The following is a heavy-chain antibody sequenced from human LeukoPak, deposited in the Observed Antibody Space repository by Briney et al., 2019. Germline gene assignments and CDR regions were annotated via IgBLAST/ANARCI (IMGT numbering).Heavy chain of an antibody. V-gene: IGHV3-23*01. J-gene: IGHJ4*02. CDR1: GFTFNSFA. D-gene: IGHD3-16*02. CDR3: AKSLGVGGYTRYKGFDQ. Sequence: GGSLRLSFPAPGFTFNSFAMNWFRQPPGKGLNWFSSISGSDGTSHYADFVKGRFTISRDNSKNTLYLQMNSLRAEDTAAYYCAKSLGVGGYTRYKGFDQWGQGTLVVVSS. CDR2: ISGSDGTS.